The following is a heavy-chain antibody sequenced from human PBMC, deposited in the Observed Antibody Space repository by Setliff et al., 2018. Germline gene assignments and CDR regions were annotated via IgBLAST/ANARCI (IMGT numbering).Heavy chain of an antibody. CDR2: TYYSGST. CDR3: ARAPRYFDPTGSYFDF. J-gene: IGHJ4*02. V-gene: IGHV4-39*07. CDR1: GASVSGNSYY. Sequence: SETLSLTCTVSGASVSGNSYYWGWIRQPPEKGLEWIASTYYSGSTYYNPSLKSRVTISVDTSKNQFSLKLTSVTAADTAVYYCARAPRYFDPTGSYFDFWGQGTLVTVSS. D-gene: IGHD3-22*01.